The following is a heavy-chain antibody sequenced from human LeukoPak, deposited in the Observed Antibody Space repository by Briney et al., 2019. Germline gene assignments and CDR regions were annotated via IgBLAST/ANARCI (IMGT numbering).Heavy chain of an antibody. CDR2: IYYSGST. CDR1: GGSISSSSYY. J-gene: IGHJ4*02. Sequence: PSETLSLTCTVSGGSISSSSYYWGWIRQPPGKGLEWIGSIYYSGSTYYNPSLKSRVTIVVDTSKNQFSLKLNSVTAADTAVYYCARDQYQLLVKGIDYWGQGTLVTVSS. D-gene: IGHD2-2*01. V-gene: IGHV4-39*07. CDR3: ARDQYQLLVKGIDY.